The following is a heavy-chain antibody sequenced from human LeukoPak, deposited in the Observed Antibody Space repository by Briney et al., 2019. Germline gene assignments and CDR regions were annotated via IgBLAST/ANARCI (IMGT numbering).Heavy chain of an antibody. V-gene: IGHV3-23*01. CDR1: GFTFSSYA. J-gene: IGHJ4*02. CDR3: AKSSGYSSSWPTDY. Sequence: GGSLRLSCAASGFTFSSYALSWVRQAPGKGLEWVSAISGSGGSTYCADSVKGRFTISRDNSKNTLYLQMNSLRAEDTAVYYCAKSSGYSSSWPTDYWGQGTLVTVSS. D-gene: IGHD6-13*01. CDR2: ISGSGGST.